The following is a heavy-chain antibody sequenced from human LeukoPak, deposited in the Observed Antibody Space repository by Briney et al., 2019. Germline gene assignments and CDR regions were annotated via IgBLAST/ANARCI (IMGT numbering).Heavy chain of an antibody. D-gene: IGHD5-24*01. CDR2: ISSSGSTI. J-gene: IGHJ1*01. CDR3: ARDLDDYNGLPPFFQH. Sequence: GGSLRLSCAASGFTFSDYYMTWIRQAPGKGLEWVSYISSSGSTIYYTDSVKGRFTVSRDNAKNSLYLQMNSLRVEDTAVYYCARDLDDYNGLPPFFQHWARAPRSPSPQ. CDR1: GFTFSDYY. V-gene: IGHV3-11*01.